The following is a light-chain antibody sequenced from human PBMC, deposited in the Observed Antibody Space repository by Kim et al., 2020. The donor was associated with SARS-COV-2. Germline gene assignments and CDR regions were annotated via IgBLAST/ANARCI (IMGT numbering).Light chain of an antibody. Sequence: DIQMTQSPSSLSASVGDRVTITCQASQDISNYLNWYQQKPGKAPKLLIYDASNLETGVPSRFSGSGSGTDFTFTISSLQPEDIATYYCQQYDNPPHTFGQGTKLEI. CDR3: QQYDNPPHT. V-gene: IGKV1-33*01. CDR1: QDISNY. CDR2: DAS. J-gene: IGKJ2*01.